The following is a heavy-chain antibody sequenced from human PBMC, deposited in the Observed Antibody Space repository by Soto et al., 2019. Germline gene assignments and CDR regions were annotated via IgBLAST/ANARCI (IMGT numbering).Heavy chain of an antibody. J-gene: IGHJ4*02. V-gene: IGHV5-51*01. CDR1: GYSFTSYW. CDR3: ARRYCSSTSCPTYFDY. CDR2: IYPGDSDA. D-gene: IGHD2-2*01. Sequence: GESLKSSFKGSGYSFTSYWIGWVRQMSGKGLEWMGNIYPGDSDARYSRSFQGQVTISADKSISTAYLQWSSLKASDTAMYYCARRYCSSTSCPTYFDYWGQGTLVTVSS.